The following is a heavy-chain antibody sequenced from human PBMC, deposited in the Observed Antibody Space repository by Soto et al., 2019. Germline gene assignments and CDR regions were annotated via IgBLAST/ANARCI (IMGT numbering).Heavy chain of an antibody. V-gene: IGHV3-23*01. CDR1: GFTFSSYA. D-gene: IGHD2-15*01. J-gene: IGHJ4*02. Sequence: EVQLLESGGGLVQPGGSLRLSCAASGFTFSSYAMSWVRQAPGKGLEWVSAISGSGGSTYYADSVKGRFTISRDNSKNTLYLQMNSLRDEDTAVYYCAKPAEYCSGGSCYPDDYFDYWGQGTLVTVSS. CDR2: ISGSGGST. CDR3: AKPAEYCSGGSCYPDDYFDY.